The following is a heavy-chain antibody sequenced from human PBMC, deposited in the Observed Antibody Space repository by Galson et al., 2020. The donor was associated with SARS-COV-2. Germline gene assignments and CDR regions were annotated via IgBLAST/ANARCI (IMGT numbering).Heavy chain of an antibody. D-gene: IGHD6-19*01. Sequence: ASVKVSCKASGYTFTGYYMHWVRQAPGQGLEWMGWINPNSGGTNYAQKFQGRGTMTRDTSISTAYMELSRVRSDDTAVYYCARVGAVAGRDYYGRDVGGQGTTVTVS. CDR3: ARVGAVAGRDYYGRDV. J-gene: IGHJ6*02. V-gene: IGHV1-2*02. CDR1: GYTFTGYY. CDR2: INPNSGGT.